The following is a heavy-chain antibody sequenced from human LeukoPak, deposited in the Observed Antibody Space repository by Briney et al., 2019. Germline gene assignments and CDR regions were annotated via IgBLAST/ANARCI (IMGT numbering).Heavy chain of an antibody. CDR3: ARAIYGSGSYYPNYYYMDV. CDR1: GGSISSYY. Sequence: SETLSLTCTVSGGSISSYYWSWIRQPAGKGLEWIGRIYTSGSTNYNPSLKSRVTMSVDTSKNQFSLKLSSVTAADTAVYYCARAIYGSGSYYPNYYYMDVWGKGTTVTISS. D-gene: IGHD3-10*01. CDR2: IYTSGST. J-gene: IGHJ6*03. V-gene: IGHV4-4*07.